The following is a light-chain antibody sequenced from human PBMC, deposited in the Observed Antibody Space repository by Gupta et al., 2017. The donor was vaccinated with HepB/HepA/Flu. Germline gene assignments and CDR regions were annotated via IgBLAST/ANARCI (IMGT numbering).Light chain of an antibody. CDR1: KLGDKY. J-gene: IGLJ2*01. CDR3: QAWDSRTFAAGVV. V-gene: IGLV3-1*01. Sequence: SYELTQPPSVSVSPGQTASITCSGDKLGDKYACWYQQKPGQSPVLVIYQDSKRPSGSPERVSGSNSGNTATLTISGTQAMDEADYYCQAWDSRTFAAGVVFGGGTKLTVL. CDR2: QDS.